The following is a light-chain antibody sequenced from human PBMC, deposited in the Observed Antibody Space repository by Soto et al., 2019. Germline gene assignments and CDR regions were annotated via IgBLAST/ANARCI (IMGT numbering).Light chain of an antibody. J-gene: IGKJ2*01. Sequence: EIVLTQSPSTLSLSPGGRTTLSRRASQSVSSSYLAWYQQKPGQAPRLLMYGASSRATGIPDRFSGTGSGTDFTLTISRLEPEDFAVYYCQQYGSSPYTFGLGTKVDIK. CDR1: QSVSSSY. CDR3: QQYGSSPYT. CDR2: GAS. V-gene: IGKV3-20*01.